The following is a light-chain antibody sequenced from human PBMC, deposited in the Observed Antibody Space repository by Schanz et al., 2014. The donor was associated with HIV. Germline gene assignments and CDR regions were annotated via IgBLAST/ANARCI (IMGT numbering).Light chain of an antibody. CDR2: ATS. V-gene: IGKV3D-20*02. CDR1: QRLSSSS. CDR3: QQRSNWPLT. Sequence: EIVLTQSPGTLSLSPGERATLSCRASQRLSSSSLAWYQQKRDQPPRLVIYATSTRATGIPDRFSGTGSGTDFTLTISRLEPEDFAVYYCQQRSNWPLTFGGGTKVEIK. J-gene: IGKJ4*01.